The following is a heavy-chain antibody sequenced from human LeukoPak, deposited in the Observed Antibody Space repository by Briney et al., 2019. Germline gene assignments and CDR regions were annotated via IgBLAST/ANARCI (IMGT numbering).Heavy chain of an antibody. D-gene: IGHD3-3*01. CDR1: GFTFSSYA. CDR2: ISGSGGST. Sequence: GGSLRLSCAASGFTFSSYAMSWVRQAPGKGLEWVSAISGSGGSTYYADPVKGRFTISRDNSKNTLYLQMNSLRAEDTAVYYCAKASGLRFLERVRPLDVWGQGTTVTVSS. CDR3: AKASGLRFLERVRPLDV. J-gene: IGHJ6*02. V-gene: IGHV3-23*01.